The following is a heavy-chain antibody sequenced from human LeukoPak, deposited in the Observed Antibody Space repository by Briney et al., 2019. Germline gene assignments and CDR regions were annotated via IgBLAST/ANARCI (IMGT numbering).Heavy chain of an antibody. CDR1: GFTFSSYG. D-gene: IGHD6-19*01. CDR2: ISYDGSNK. Sequence: PGRSLRLSCAASGFTFSSYGMHWVRQAPGKGLEWVAVISYDGSNKYYADSVKGRFTISRDNSKNTLYLQMNSLRAEDTAVYYCAKDFSGWDGHYYYYYGMDVWGQGTTVTVSS. V-gene: IGHV3-30*18. CDR3: AKDFSGWDGHYYYYYGMDV. J-gene: IGHJ6*02.